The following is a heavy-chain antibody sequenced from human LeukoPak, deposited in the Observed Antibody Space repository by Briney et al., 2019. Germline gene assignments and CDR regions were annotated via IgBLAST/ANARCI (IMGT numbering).Heavy chain of an antibody. CDR1: GSTFSSYS. D-gene: IGHD6-13*01. J-gene: IGHJ5*02. Sequence: GGSLRLSWEASGSTFSSYSMNWFRQPPGKGLEGVSSISSSSSYIYYADSVKGRFTISRDNAKNSLYLQMNSLRAEDTAVYYCASRIAAAGTFDPWGQGTLVTVSS. V-gene: IGHV3-21*01. CDR2: ISSSSSYI. CDR3: ASRIAAAGTFDP.